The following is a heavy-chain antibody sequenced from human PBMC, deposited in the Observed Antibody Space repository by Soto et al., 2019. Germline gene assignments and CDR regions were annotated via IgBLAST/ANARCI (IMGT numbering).Heavy chain of an antibody. Sequence: GGSLRLSCAASGFTFSSYAMSWVRQAPGKGLEWVSAISGSGGSTYYADSVKGRFTISRDNSKNTLYLQMNSLRAEDTAVYYCAKEGPMVRGVDDAFDIWGQGTMVTVSS. CDR3: AKEGPMVRGVDDAFDI. CDR2: ISGSGGST. CDR1: GFTFSSYA. V-gene: IGHV3-23*01. J-gene: IGHJ3*02. D-gene: IGHD3-10*01.